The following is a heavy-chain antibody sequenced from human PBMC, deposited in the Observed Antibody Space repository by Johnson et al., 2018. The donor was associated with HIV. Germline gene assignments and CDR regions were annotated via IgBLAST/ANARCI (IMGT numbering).Heavy chain of an antibody. D-gene: IGHD1-7*01. J-gene: IGHJ3*02. Sequence: VQLVESGGGVVQPGRSLRLSCAASGFTFSNYWMHWVRQGLGKGLEWVSRINSDGSRTSYADYVKGRFTISRDNSKNTVYHKMNSLIAEDTAVYYCARDTVRGELELPAGFDIWCQGTMVTVSS. V-gene: IGHV3-74*02. CDR1: GFTFSNYW. CDR2: INSDGSRT. CDR3: ARDTVRGELELPAGFDI.